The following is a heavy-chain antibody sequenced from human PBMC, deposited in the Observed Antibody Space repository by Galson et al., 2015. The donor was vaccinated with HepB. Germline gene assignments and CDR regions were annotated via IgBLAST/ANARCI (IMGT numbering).Heavy chain of an antibody. CDR1: GGSFSGYY. CDR2: INHSGST. J-gene: IGHJ4*02. CDR3: ARGCYDYVWGSYRPYYFDY. Sequence: ETLSLTCAVYGGSFSGYYWSWIRQPPGKGLEWMGEINHSGSTNYNPSLKSRVTISVDTSKNQFSLKLSSVNAADTAVDYCARGCYDYVWGSYRPYYFDYWGQGTLVTVSS. D-gene: IGHD3-16*02. V-gene: IGHV4-34*01.